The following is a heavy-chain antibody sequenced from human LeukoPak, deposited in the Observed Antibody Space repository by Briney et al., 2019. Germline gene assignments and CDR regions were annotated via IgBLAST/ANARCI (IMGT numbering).Heavy chain of an antibody. Sequence: GGSLGLSCAASGFTFSSYSMSWVRQAPGKGLEWVSLISGSGNTTNYADSVKGRFTISRDNSKNTLYLQMNSLGADDTAVYYCAKAFQRGWERDAFAFWGQGTLVTVSS. J-gene: IGHJ3*01. V-gene: IGHV3-23*01. CDR2: ISGSGNTT. CDR1: GFTFSSYS. CDR3: AKAFQRGWERDAFAF. D-gene: IGHD1-26*01.